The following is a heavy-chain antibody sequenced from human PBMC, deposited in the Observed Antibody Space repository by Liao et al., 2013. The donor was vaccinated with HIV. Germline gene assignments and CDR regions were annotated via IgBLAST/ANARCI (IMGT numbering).Heavy chain of an antibody. CDR1: GGFINSGGFS. V-gene: IGHV4-30-2*01. CDR2: IDHTGTI. CDR3: ASDMQY. J-gene: IGHJ6*04. D-gene: IGHD2-2*01. Sequence: QVHLQESGSGLVKPSETLSLTCAVSGGFINSGGFSWSWIRQPPGKGLEWIGDIDHTGTIEFNPSLQSRVTISVDTSKRQLSLRLTSVTAADTAVYFCASDMQYWGNGTTVIVSS.